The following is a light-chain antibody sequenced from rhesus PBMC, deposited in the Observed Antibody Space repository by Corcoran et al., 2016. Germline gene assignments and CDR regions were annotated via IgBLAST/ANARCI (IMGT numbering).Light chain of an antibody. V-gene: IGKV3-24*04. CDR2: GAS. Sequence: ETVVTQSPATLALSPGERATLSCRASQSVGRYLAWYQQTPGQAPRLLINGASSRGTGNLDRFSGRGSWTDFSLTISSLEPGDVGVYYCQQSSDLYNFGQGTKVEIK. CDR3: QQSSDLYN. J-gene: IGKJ2*01. CDR1: QSVGRY.